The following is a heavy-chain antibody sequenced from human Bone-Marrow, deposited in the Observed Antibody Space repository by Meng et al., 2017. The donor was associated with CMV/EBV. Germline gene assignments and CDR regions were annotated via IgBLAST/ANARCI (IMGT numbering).Heavy chain of an antibody. CDR3: ARDLLEGRY. CDR1: GFASSSFT. J-gene: IGHJ4*02. CDR2: ISYDGSIK. V-gene: IGHV3-30-3*01. Sequence: GGSLRLSCAASGFASSSFTMHWVRQAPGKGLEWVAVISYDGSIKYYADSVKGRFTISRDNSKNTLYLQMNSLRAEDTAVYYCARDLLEGRYWGQGTLVTVSS. D-gene: IGHD3-3*01.